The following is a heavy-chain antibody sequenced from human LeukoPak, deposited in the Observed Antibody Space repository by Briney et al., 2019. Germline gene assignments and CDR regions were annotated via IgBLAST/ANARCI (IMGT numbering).Heavy chain of an antibody. CDR3: ARGVGYCSGGSCPNWFDP. Sequence: ASVTVSCKASGYTFTGYYMHWVRQAPGQGLEWMGWINPNSGGTNYAQKFQGRVTMTRDTSISTAYMDLSRLRSDDTAVYYCARGVGYCSGGSCPNWFDPWGQGTLVTVSS. D-gene: IGHD2-15*01. CDR2: INPNSGGT. J-gene: IGHJ5*02. V-gene: IGHV1-2*02. CDR1: GYTFTGYY.